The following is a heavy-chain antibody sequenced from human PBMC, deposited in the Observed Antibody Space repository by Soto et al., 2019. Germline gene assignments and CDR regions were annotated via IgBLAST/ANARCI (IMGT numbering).Heavy chain of an antibody. D-gene: IGHD3-3*01. V-gene: IGHV3-20*01. CDR1: GFTFDDYG. CDR2: INWNGGST. CDR3: ARESVDFWSGSSLFYRGSDYYYYYMDV. Sequence: GGSLRLSCAASGFTFDDYGMSWVRQAPGKGLEWVSGINWNGGSTGYADSVKGRFTISRDNAKNSLYLQMNSLRAEDTALYHCARESVDFWSGSSLFYRGSDYYYYYMDVWGKGTTVTVSS. J-gene: IGHJ6*03.